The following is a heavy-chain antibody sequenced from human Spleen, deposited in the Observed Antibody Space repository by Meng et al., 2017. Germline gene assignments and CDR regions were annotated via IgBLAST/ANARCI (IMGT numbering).Heavy chain of an antibody. J-gene: IGHJ6*02. CDR3: ARGQGWSYYAMDV. Sequence: GGSLRLSCAASGFTFSSYAMDWVRQAPGKGLEWVAVISYDGNNKYYADSVKGRFTISRDNSKNTLYVQMNNLRAEDTAVYYCARGQGWSYYAMDVWGQGTTVTVAS. CDR1: GFTFSSYA. D-gene: IGHD2-15*01. V-gene: IGHV3-30*04. CDR2: ISYDGNNK.